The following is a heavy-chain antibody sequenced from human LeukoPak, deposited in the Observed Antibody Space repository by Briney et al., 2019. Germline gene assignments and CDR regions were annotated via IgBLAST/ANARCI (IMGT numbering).Heavy chain of an antibody. J-gene: IGHJ3*02. CDR2: IYPGDSDT. CDR1: GYSFTSYW. CDR3: ARPPKSPNGHGAFDI. D-gene: IGHD5-24*01. Sequence: GESLKISCKGSGYSFTSYWIGWVRQLPGKGLERMGIIYPGDSDTRYSPSFQGQVTISADKSISTAYLQWSSLKASDTAMYYCARPPKSPNGHGAFDIWGQGTMVTVSS. V-gene: IGHV5-51*01.